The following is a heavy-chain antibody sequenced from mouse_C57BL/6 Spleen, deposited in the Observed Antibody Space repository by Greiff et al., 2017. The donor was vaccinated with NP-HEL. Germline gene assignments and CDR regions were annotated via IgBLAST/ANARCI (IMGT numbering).Heavy chain of an antibody. Sequence: QVQLQQPGAELVRPGSSVKLSCKASGYTFTSYWMHWVKQRPIQGLEWIGNIDPSDSETNYNQKFKDKATLTVDKSSSTAYMQLSSLTSEDSAVYYCARGDGSSPWFAYWGQGTLVTVSA. V-gene: IGHV1-52*01. CDR1: GYTFTSYW. CDR2: IDPSDSET. CDR3: ARGDGSSPWFAY. J-gene: IGHJ3*01. D-gene: IGHD2-3*01.